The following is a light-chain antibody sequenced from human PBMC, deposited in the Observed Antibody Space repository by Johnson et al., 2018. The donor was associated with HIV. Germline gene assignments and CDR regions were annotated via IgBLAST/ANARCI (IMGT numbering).Light chain of an antibody. V-gene: IGLV1-51*01. CDR3: GTWDSSLSTYV. CDR1: SSNIGNNY. J-gene: IGLJ1*01. Sequence: QSALTQPPSVSAAPGQKVTISCSGSSSNIGNNYVSWYQQLPGTAPKLLIYDNNKRPSGIPDRFSGSKSGTSATLGITGLQTGDEADYCYGTWDSSLSTYVFGTVTKVTVL. CDR2: DNN.